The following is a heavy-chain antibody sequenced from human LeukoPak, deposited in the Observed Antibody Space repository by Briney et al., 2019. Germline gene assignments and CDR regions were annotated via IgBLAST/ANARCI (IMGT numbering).Heavy chain of an antibody. J-gene: IGHJ3*02. CDR3: ARAIYYYDSSGFEDAFDI. D-gene: IGHD3-22*01. CDR2: INPNSGGT. CDR1: GYTFTGYY. V-gene: IGHV1-2*02. Sequence: ASVKVSCKASGYTFTGYYMHWVRQAPGQGLERMGWINPNSGGTNYAQKFQGRVTMTRDTSISTAYMELSRLRSDDTAVYYCARAIYYYDSSGFEDAFDIWGQGTMVTVSS.